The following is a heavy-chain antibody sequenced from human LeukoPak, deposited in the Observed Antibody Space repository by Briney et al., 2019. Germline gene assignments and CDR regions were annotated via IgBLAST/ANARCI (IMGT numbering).Heavy chain of an antibody. J-gene: IGHJ5*02. CDR1: GFTFSSYW. V-gene: IGHV3-7*01. CDR2: IKQDGSEK. D-gene: IGHD3-10*01. Sequence: GGSLRLSCAASGFTFSSYWMSRVRQAPGKGLEWVANIKQDGSEKYYVDSVKGRFTISRDNAKNSLYLQMNSLRAEDTAVYYCAREVPYYYGSGSYPWGQGTLVTVSS. CDR3: AREVPYYYGSGSYP.